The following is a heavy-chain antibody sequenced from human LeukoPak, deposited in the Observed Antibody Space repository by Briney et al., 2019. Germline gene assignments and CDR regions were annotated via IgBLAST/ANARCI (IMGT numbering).Heavy chain of an antibody. CDR3: AKDSYYDRSGYFDY. Sequence: PGGSLRLSCTVSGLTFSSYSMSWVRQAPGKGLEWVSGISGSGGSTYHADSVKGRFTISRDNPKNTLYLQMSSLRAEDTAVYYCAKDSYYDRSGYFDYWGQGSVVTVSS. CDR1: GLTFSSYS. V-gene: IGHV3-23*01. J-gene: IGHJ4*02. D-gene: IGHD3-22*01. CDR2: ISGSGGST.